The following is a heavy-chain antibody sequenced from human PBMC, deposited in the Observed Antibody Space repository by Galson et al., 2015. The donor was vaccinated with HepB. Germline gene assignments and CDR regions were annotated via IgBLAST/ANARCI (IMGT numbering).Heavy chain of an antibody. Sequence: SLRLSCAASGFTFSSYAMHWVRQAPGKGLEWVAVISYDGSNKYYADSVKGRFTISRDNSKNTLYLQMNSLRAEDTAVYYCARDSFFSYGHGLTFDYWGQGTLVTVSS. CDR2: ISYDGSNK. J-gene: IGHJ4*02. D-gene: IGHD5-18*01. CDR3: ARDSFFSYGHGLTFDY. CDR1: GFTFSSYA. V-gene: IGHV3-30*04.